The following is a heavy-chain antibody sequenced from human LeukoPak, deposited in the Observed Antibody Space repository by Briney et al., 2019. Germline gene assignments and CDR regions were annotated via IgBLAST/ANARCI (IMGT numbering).Heavy chain of an antibody. D-gene: IGHD2-15*01. V-gene: IGHV3-30*18. J-gene: IGHJ1*01. CDR2: ISYDGSNK. CDR3: AKPLGYCSGGSCWVDFQH. CDR1: GFTFSSYG. Sequence: PGGSLRLSCAASGFTFSSYGMHWVRQAPGKGLEWVAVISYDGSNKYYADSVKGRFTISRDNSKNTLYLQMNSLRAEDTAVYYCAKPLGYCSGGSCWVDFQHWGQGTLVTVSS.